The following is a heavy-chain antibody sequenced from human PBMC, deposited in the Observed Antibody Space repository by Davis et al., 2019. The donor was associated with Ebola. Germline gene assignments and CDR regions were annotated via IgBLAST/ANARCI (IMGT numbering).Heavy chain of an antibody. D-gene: IGHD3-22*01. CDR1: GYTFTSYY. Sequence: AASVKVSCKASGYTFTSYYMHWVRQAPGQGLEWMGIINPSGGSTSYAQKFQGRVTMTRDTSTSTVYMELSSLRSEDTAVYYCARETYYYDSSGYFPHVHFDYWGQGTLVTVSS. J-gene: IGHJ4*02. CDR3: ARETYYYDSSGYFPHVHFDY. V-gene: IGHV1-46*01. CDR2: INPSGGST.